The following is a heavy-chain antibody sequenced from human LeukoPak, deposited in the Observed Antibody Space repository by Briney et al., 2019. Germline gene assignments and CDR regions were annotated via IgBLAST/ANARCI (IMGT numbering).Heavy chain of an antibody. CDR3: ATDLFGGMPTTYY. V-gene: IGHV1-2*02. J-gene: IGHJ4*02. D-gene: IGHD3-10*01. CDR2: INPKSGDT. Sequence: GASVKVSCKASVYTFTDYYMHWVRQAPGQGLEWMGWINPKSGDTHYAQKFQGRVTMTRDTSISTAYMELSRLRSDETAVYYCATDLFGGMPTTYYWGQGTLVTVSS. CDR1: VYTFTDYY.